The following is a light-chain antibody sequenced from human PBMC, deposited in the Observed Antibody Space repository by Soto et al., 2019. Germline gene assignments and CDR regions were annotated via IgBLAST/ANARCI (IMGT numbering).Light chain of an antibody. CDR2: WAS. V-gene: IGKV4-1*01. J-gene: IGKJ1*01. CDR1: QSVLYSSNNKNY. CDR3: QQYFSAPRT. Sequence: DIVMTQFPDSLAVSLGERATINFQSSQSVLYSSNNKNYLAWYQQKSGQSPKLLIYWASTRESGVPDRFSGSGSGTEFTLTISSLQAEDVAIYYCQQYFSAPRTFGQGTKVEIK.